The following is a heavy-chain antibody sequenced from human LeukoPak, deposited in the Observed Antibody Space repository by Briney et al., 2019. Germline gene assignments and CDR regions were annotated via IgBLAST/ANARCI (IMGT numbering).Heavy chain of an antibody. CDR1: GYTFTYYT. CDR3: ARLVAYYDSSGSTFDY. CDR2: INTNTGNP. Sequence: ASVKVSCKASGYTFTYYTMNWVRQAPGQGLEWMGWINTNTGNPTYAQGFTGRFVFSLDTSVSTAYLQISSLKAEDTAVYYCARLVAYYDSSGSTFDYWGQGTLVTVSS. J-gene: IGHJ4*02. D-gene: IGHD3-22*01. V-gene: IGHV7-4-1*02.